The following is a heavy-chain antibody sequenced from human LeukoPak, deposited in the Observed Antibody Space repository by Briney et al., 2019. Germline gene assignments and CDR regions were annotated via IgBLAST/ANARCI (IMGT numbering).Heavy chain of an antibody. CDR2: IWYDGSNK. V-gene: IGHV3-33*06. Sequence: GGSLRLSCAASGFTFSSYGMHWVRQAPGKGLEWVAVIWYDGSNKYYADSVKGRFTISRDNSKNTLYLQMNSLRAEDTAVYYCAKGLVLRRGYSYGYFDYWGQGTLVTVSS. CDR1: GFTFSSYG. D-gene: IGHD5-18*01. CDR3: AKGLVLRRGYSYGYFDY. J-gene: IGHJ4*02.